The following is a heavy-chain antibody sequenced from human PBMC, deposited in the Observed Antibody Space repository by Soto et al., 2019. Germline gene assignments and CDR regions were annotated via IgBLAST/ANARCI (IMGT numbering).Heavy chain of an antibody. V-gene: IGHV4-39*01. CDR3: ARHNCLVAADRHRWFDA. CDR1: GGSISPSSYS. D-gene: IGHD6-25*01. J-gene: IGHJ5*01. Sequence: QLQLQASGPGLVKPAETLSLICTVSGGSISPSSYSWGWIRRPPGKGLEWIGIIYYSGSTYYNPSLKSRVTMSAATSKSRLSLKLSSVTAADTAVYYCARHNCLVAADRHRWFDAWGHGTLVTVYS. CDR2: IYYSGST.